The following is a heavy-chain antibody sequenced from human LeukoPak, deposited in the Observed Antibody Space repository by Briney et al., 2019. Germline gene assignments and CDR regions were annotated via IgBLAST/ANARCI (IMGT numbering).Heavy chain of an antibody. CDR3: AKDTLSWSGYYGMDV. CDR1: GFTFDDYA. V-gene: IGHV3-43*02. D-gene: IGHD6-13*01. J-gene: IGHJ6*02. CDR2: ISGDGGST. Sequence: PGGSLRLSCAASGFTFDDYAMHWVRHAPGKGLEWVSLISGDGGSTYYADSVRGRFTISRDNSKNSLYLQMNSLRTEDTALYYCAKDTLSWSGYYGMDVWGQGTTVTVSS.